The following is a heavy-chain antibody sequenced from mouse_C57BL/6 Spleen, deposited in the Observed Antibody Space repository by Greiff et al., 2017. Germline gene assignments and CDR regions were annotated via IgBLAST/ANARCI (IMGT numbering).Heavy chain of an antibody. Sequence: EVQLVESEGGLVQPGSSMKLSCTASGFTFSDYYMAWVRQVPEKGLEWVANINYDGSSTYYLDSLKSRFIISRDNAKNILYLQMSSLKSEDTATYYCAREGDSSGYAWFAYWGQGTLVTVSA. V-gene: IGHV5-16*01. D-gene: IGHD3-2*02. CDR3: AREGDSSGYAWFAY. CDR2: INYDGSST. CDR1: GFTFSDYY. J-gene: IGHJ3*01.